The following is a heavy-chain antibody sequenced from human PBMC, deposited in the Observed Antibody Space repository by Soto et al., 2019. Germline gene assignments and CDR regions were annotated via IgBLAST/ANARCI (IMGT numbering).Heavy chain of an antibody. Sequence: VKVSCKASGGTFSSYAISWVRQAPGQGLEWMGGIIPIFGTANYAQKFQGRVAITADESTSTAYMELSSLRSEDTAVYYCARDSRFLEEGYYYYGMDVWGQGTTVTVSS. D-gene: IGHD3-3*01. CDR1: GGTFSSYA. V-gene: IGHV1-69*01. J-gene: IGHJ6*02. CDR2: IIPIFGTA. CDR3: ARDSRFLEEGYYYYGMDV.